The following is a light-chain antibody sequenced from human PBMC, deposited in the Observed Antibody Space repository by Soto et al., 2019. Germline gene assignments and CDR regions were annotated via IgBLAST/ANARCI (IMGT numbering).Light chain of an antibody. V-gene: IGKV1-5*03. CDR3: QHCDSYWT. CDR1: QSISTS. J-gene: IGKJ1*01. Sequence: DIQMTQSPSTLSASVGDRVTITCRASQSISTSLAWYQQKPGKAPKVLIYKASSLESGVPLRLSGSGSGQEFTLTISSLQPDDFATYYCQHCDSYWTFGQGTKVEIK. CDR2: KAS.